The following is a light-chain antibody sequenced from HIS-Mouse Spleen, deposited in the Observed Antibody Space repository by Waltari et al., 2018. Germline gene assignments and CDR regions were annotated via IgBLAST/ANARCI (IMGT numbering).Light chain of an antibody. CDR2: SNN. Sequence: QSVLTQPPSASGTPGQRVTISCSGSSSNIGSNTVNWYQQLPGTAPKLLIFSNNQRPSGVPDRFSGSKSGTSASLAISGLQSEAEADYYCAAWEDSLNGNYVFGTGTKVTVL. J-gene: IGLJ1*01. V-gene: IGLV1-44*01. CDR1: SSNIGSNT. CDR3: AAWEDSLNGNYV.